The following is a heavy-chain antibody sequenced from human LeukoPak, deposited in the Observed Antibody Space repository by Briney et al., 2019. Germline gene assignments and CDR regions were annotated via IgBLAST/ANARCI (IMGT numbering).Heavy chain of an antibody. D-gene: IGHD6-25*01. J-gene: IGHJ3*02. CDR1: GFILNNYG. V-gene: IGHV3-30*02. CDR2: IQYDASQK. CDR3: ARDLSGFPYGFDI. Sequence: PGGSLRLSCVVSGFILNNYGMHWVRQAPGKGLEWVAFIQYDASQKYSADSVRGRFTISRDNSKNSLYLQMNSLRAEDTAVYYCARDLSGFPYGFDIWGQGTMVTVSS.